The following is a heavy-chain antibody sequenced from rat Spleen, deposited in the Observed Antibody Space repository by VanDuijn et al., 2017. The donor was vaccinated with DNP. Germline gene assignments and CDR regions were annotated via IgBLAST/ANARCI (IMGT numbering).Heavy chain of an antibody. CDR3: ATGTLDY. V-gene: IGHV5-22*01. CDR1: GFTFSDYY. CDR2: ISYEGSGT. Sequence: EVRLVESGGGLVQPGRSLKLSCAASGFTFSDYYMAWVRQAPKKGLEWVASISYEGSGTYYGDSVKGRFTISRDNAKSTLYLQMDSLRSEDTATYYCATGTLDYWGQGVMVTVSS. J-gene: IGHJ2*01.